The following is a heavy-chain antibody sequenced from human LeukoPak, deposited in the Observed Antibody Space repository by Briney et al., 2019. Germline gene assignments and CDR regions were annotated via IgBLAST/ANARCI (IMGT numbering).Heavy chain of an antibody. CDR1: GGSISSSSYY. Sequence: PSETLSLTCTVSGGSISSSSYYWSWFRQPAGKGLEWIGRIYTSGSTNYNPSLKSRVTMSVDTSKNQFSLKLSSVTAADTAVYYCAKGVLVRGVIITKPHYYMDVWGKGTTVTISS. CDR3: AKGVLVRGVIITKPHYYMDV. J-gene: IGHJ6*03. V-gene: IGHV4-61*02. D-gene: IGHD3-10*01. CDR2: IYTSGST.